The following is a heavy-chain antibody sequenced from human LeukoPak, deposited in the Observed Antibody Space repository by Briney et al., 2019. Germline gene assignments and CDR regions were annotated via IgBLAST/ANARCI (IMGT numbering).Heavy chain of an antibody. CDR1: GFTFSIFR. CDR3: ARALTSPDY. D-gene: IGHD3-9*01. CDR2: INSDGSST. J-gene: IGHJ4*02. V-gene: IGHV3-74*01. Sequence: PGGSLRLSCAASGFTFSIFRMHWVRQAPGKGLVWVSRINSDGSSTTYADSVKGRFTISRDNAKSTLYLHMNSLRAEDTAVYYCARALTSPDYCGQGALVTVSS.